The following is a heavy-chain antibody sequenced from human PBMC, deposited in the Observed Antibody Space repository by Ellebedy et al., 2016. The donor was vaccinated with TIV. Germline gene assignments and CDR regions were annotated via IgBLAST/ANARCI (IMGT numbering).Heavy chain of an antibody. J-gene: IGHJ6*03. CDR2: IYYSGST. D-gene: IGHD4-17*01. CDR3: ARENYGDYVYYYYYMDV. V-gene: IGHV4-59*01. CDR1: GGSISRYY. Sequence: SETLSLTXTVSGGSISRYYWSWIRQPPGKGLEWIGYIYYSGSTNYNPSLKSRVTISVDTSKNQFSLNLSSVTAADTAVYYCARENYGDYVYYYYYMDVWGKGTTATVSS.